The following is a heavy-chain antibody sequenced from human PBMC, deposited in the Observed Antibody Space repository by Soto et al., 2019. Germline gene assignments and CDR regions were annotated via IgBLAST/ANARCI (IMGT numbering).Heavy chain of an antibody. CDR2: IRSDGSQT. CDR1: GFTFSSYW. V-gene: IGHV3-74*01. D-gene: IGHD2-15*01. J-gene: IGHJ4*02. Sequence: EVQLVESGGGLVQPGGSLRLSCAASGFTFSSYWIHWVRQAPGKGLVWVSRIRSDGSQTNYADSVKGRFTISRDNAENVVYLQLNSLRVDDTAVYYCAREGGAAVFDSWGQGTLVTVSS. CDR3: AREGGAAVFDS.